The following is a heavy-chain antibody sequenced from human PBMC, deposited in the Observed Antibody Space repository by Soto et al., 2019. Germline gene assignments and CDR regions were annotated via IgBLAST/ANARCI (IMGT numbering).Heavy chain of an antibody. Sequence: ASVKVSCKASGYTFTSYGISWVRQAPGQGLEWMGWISAYNGNTNYAQKLQGRVTMTTDTSTSTAYMELRSLRSDDTAVYYCARTAPVLKTTVTSFDYWGQGTLVNVSS. CDR1: GYTFTSYG. D-gene: IGHD4-17*01. J-gene: IGHJ4*02. CDR2: ISAYNGNT. CDR3: ARTAPVLKTTVTSFDY. V-gene: IGHV1-18*01.